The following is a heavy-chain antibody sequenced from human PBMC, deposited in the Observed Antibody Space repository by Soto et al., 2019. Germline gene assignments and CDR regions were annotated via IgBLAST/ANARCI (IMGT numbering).Heavy chain of an antibody. D-gene: IGHD6-13*01. CDR1: GGSISSSSYY. J-gene: IGHJ5*02. CDR3: ARQSRAAGAYNWFDP. Sequence: SETLSLTCTVSGGSISSSSYYWGWIRQPPGKGLEWIGSIYYSGSTYYNPSLKSRVTISVDTSKNQFSLKLSSVTAADTAVYYCARQSRAAGAYNWFDPWGQGALVTVSS. V-gene: IGHV4-39*01. CDR2: IYYSGST.